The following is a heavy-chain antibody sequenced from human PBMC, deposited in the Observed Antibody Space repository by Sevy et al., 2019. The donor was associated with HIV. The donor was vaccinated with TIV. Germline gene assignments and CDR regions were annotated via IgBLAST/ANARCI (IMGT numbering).Heavy chain of an antibody. CDR1: GFNFSRDY. D-gene: IGHD3-10*01. CDR2: IKGYGSTT. V-gene: IGHV3-74*01. CDR3: ARETGSIDD. J-gene: IGHJ4*02. Sequence: SMTLSWSASGFNFSRDYKHWVRQAAGKGLDWVAPIKGYGSTTRYVDSVKGRFTISRDNAKNTVYLQMNSLRAEDSAVYYCARETGSIDDWGQGTLVTVSS.